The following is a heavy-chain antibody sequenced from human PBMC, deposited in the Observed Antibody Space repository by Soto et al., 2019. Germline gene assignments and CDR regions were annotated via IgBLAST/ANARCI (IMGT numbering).Heavy chain of an antibody. D-gene: IGHD2-2*01. CDR1: GGTFNSYL. CDR2: IIPAFGTA. CDR3: ARGLDQPPVGLYFDT. V-gene: IGHV1-69*06. J-gene: IGHJ4*02. Sequence: QVQLVQSGAEVKNPGSSVKVSCKTSGGTFNSYLIDWMRQAPGQGLEWMGGIIPAFGTAKYAQKFQGRVTITADKSTTTAYMELRTLTSEDTAVYYCARGLDQPPVGLYFDTWGQGTLVTVSS.